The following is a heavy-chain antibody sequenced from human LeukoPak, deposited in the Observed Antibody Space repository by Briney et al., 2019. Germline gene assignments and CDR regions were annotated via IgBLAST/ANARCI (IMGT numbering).Heavy chain of an antibody. J-gene: IGHJ6*02. D-gene: IGHD5-12*01. CDR1: GYTFTSYD. CDR2: MNPNSGNT. CDR3: ARSIVATFYSYYYGMDV. Sequence: GASVKVSCEASGYTFTSYDINWVRQATGQGLEWMGWMNPNSGNTGYAQKFQGRVTMTRNTSISTAYMELSSLRSEDTAVYYCARSIVATFYSYYYGMDVWGQGTTVTVSS. V-gene: IGHV1-8*01.